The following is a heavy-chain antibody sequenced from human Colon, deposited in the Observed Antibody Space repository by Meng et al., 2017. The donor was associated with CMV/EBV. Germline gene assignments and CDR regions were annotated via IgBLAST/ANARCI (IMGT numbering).Heavy chain of an antibody. V-gene: IGHV4-39*01. CDR2: VYYGGSI. D-gene: IGHD2/OR15-2a*01. CDR3: TRRYYD. CDR1: SGSMNSHNFY. Sequence: TLSLNCSFSSGSMNSHNFYWGWIRQPPGKGLEWIGTVYYGGSIYYNPSLKSRVSISLDTSKNQFSLRMTSVTAADTAVYYCTRRYYDWGQGTLVTVSS. J-gene: IGHJ4*02.